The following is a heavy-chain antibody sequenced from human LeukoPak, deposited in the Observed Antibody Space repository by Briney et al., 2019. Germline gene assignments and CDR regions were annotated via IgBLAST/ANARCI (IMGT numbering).Heavy chain of an antibody. D-gene: IGHD3-22*01. V-gene: IGHV4-34*01. Sequence: SETLSLTCAAYGGSFSGYYWSWIRQPPGKGLEWIGEINHSGSTNYNPSLKSRVTISVDTSKNQFSLKLSSVTAADTAVYYCALKSSSGYYRGNYFDYWGQGTLVTVSS. CDR2: INHSGST. CDR1: GGSFSGYY. CDR3: ALKSSSGYYRGNYFDY. J-gene: IGHJ4*02.